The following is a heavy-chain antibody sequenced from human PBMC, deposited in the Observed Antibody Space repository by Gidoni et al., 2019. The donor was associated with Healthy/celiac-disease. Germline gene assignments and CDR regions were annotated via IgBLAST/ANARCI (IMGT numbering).Heavy chain of an antibody. Sequence: QVQLQQWGAGLLQPSATLSLTCAVSGGSFSGDYWSWIRQPPGKGLECIGEINHSGITNYNPSLKSRVTIAVDTSKNQVALKLSSVTAADTAVYYCVREGGAFIAARKRFDYWGQGTLVTVSS. CDR3: VREGGAFIAARKRFDY. CDR1: GGSFSGDY. J-gene: IGHJ4*02. D-gene: IGHD6-6*01. V-gene: IGHV4-34*01. CDR2: INHSGIT.